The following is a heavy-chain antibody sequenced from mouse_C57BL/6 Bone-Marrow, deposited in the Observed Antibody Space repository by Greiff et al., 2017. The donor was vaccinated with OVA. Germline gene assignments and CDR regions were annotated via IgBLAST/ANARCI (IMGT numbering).Heavy chain of an antibody. CDR3: ADGYYVDY. CDR1: GYAFSSSW. V-gene: IGHV1-82*01. CDR2: IYPGDGDT. J-gene: IGHJ3*01. Sequence: VQLQQSGPELVKPGASVKISCKASGYAFSSSWMNWVKQRPGKGLEWIGRIYPGDGDTNYNGKFKGKATLTADKSSSTAYMQLSSLTSEDSAVYFCADGYYVDYWGQGTLVTVSA. D-gene: IGHD2-3*01.